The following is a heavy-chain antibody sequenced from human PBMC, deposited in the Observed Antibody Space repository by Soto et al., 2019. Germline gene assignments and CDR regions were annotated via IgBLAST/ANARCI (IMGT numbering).Heavy chain of an antibody. Sequence: SETLSLTCAVYGESFSGYHWSFIRETPGKGLEWIGENNHSGSTNYNPSLKSRVTISVDTSKNQFSLKLNSVTAADTAVFYCASRMGSGRYYFDYWGQGTLVTVSS. CDR1: GESFSGYH. CDR3: ASRMGSGRYYFDY. D-gene: IGHD3-10*01. V-gene: IGHV4-34*01. J-gene: IGHJ4*02. CDR2: NNHSGST.